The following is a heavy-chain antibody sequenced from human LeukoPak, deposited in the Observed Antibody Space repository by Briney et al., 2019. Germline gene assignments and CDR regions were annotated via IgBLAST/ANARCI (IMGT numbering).Heavy chain of an antibody. D-gene: IGHD2-2*01. CDR2: IKQDGSEK. V-gene: IGHV3-7*01. J-gene: IGHJ4*02. CDR1: GFTFSSYW. CDR3: ARDCSSTSCYPIDY. Sequence: PGRSLRPSCAASGFTFSSYWTSWVRHAPEKGLEWVANIKQDGSEKYYVDSVQSRFTISRDNAKNSLYLQMISLGAEDTAVYYCARDCSSTSCYPIDYWGQGTLVTVSS.